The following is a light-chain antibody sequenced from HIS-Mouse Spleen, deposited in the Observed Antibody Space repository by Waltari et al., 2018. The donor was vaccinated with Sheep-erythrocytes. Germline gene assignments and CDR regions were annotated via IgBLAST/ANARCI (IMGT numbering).Light chain of an antibody. CDR1: ALPKKY. V-gene: IGLV3-10*01. J-gene: IGLJ2*01. CDR3: YSTDSSGNHRV. Sequence: SYELTQPPSVSVSPGQTARITCSGDALPKKYAYWYQQKSGKAPVLVIYEDSKRPSGIPGGCSGSSSGTMATLTISGAQVEDEADYYCYSTDSSGNHRVFGGGTKLTVL. CDR2: EDS.